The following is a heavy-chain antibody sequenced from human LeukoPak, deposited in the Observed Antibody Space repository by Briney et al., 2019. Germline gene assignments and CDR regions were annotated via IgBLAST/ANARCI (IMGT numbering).Heavy chain of an antibody. CDR2: ISSSGSML. V-gene: IGHV3-11*04. D-gene: IGHD3-10*01. CDR1: GFTFSDYY. Sequence: GGSLRLSCTVSGFTFSDYYMSWVRQAPGKGLEWVSYISSSGSMLHYADSVEGRFTISRDNAKNSLYLQMSSLRVEDTAVYYCTRVGIRGIPETWRFDPWGQGTLVTVSS. J-gene: IGHJ5*02. CDR3: TRVGIRGIPETWRFDP.